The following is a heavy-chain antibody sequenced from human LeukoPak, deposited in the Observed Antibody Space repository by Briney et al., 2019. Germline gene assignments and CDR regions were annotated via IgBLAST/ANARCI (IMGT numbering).Heavy chain of an antibody. V-gene: IGHV1-2*02. Sequence: GASVKVSCKPSGYTFTGYYMHWVRQAPGQGLEWMGWINPNSGDTNYAQKFQGRVTMTRDTSISTAYMELSTLRSDDTAIYYCARESLQMQMASDALDIWGQGTMVTVSS. D-gene: IGHD5-24*01. J-gene: IGHJ3*02. CDR1: GYTFTGYY. CDR3: ARESLQMQMASDALDI. CDR2: INPNSGDT.